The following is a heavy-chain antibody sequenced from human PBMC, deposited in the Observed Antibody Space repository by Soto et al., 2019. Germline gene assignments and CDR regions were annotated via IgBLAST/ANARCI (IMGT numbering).Heavy chain of an antibody. CDR3: AKGQGYCSGGSCRNWFDP. J-gene: IGHJ5*02. Sequence: EVQLLESGGGLVQPGGSLRLSCAASGFTFSSYAMSWVRQAPGKGLEWVSAISGSGGSTYYADSVKGRFTISGDNSKNTLYLQMNSLRAEDTAVYYCAKGQGYCSGGSCRNWFDPWGQGTLVTVSS. CDR1: GFTFSSYA. V-gene: IGHV3-23*01. D-gene: IGHD2-15*01. CDR2: ISGSGGST.